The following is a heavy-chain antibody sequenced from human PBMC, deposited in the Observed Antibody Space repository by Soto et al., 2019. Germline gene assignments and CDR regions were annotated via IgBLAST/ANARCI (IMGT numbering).Heavy chain of an antibody. V-gene: IGHV3-9*01. CDR1: GFTFDDYA. CDR3: AKSSYCSGGSCYVFGY. J-gene: IGHJ4*02. CDR2: ISWNSGSI. D-gene: IGHD2-15*01. Sequence: EVQLVESGGGVVQPGRSLRLSCAASGFTFDDYAMHWVRQAPGKGLEWVSGISWNSGSIGYADSVKGRFTISRDNAKNALDLQINGMSAEETALYYCAKSSYCSGGSCYVFGYWGQGTLVTFSS.